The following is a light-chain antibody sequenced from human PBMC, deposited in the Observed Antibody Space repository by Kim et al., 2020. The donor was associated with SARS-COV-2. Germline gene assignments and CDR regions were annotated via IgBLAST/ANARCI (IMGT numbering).Light chain of an antibody. CDR1: QSVSSN. J-gene: IGKJ3*01. V-gene: IGKV3-15*01. Sequence: VSPGERATLACLASQSVSSNLAWYQQKPGQAPRLLIYGAATRATGIPARFSGSGSGTEFTLTISSLQSEDFAVYYCQQYNNWPFTFGPGTKVDIK. CDR2: GAA. CDR3: QQYNNWPFT.